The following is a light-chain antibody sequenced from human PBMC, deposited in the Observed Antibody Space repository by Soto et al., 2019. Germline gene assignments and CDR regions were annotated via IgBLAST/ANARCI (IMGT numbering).Light chain of an antibody. V-gene: IGKV3-20*01. Sequence: EIVLTQSPGTLSVSPGDRATLSCRASQSVSSSYLAWYQQKPGQAPRLLMYAASSGATGVPDRFSGSGSGTDFTLTISRREPEDFAVYYCQQYGDSPYTFGQGTKLEIK. CDR2: AAS. CDR1: QSVSSSY. CDR3: QQYGDSPYT. J-gene: IGKJ2*01.